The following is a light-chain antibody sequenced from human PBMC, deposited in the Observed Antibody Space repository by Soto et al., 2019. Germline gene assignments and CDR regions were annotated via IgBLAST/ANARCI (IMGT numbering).Light chain of an antibody. CDR3: QHYSNCLS. CDR1: QSVGST. Sequence: EIVLTQSPATLSVSPGDRVTLSCRASQSVGSTLALYQQKPGQPPRLLIRGASTRATGVPARFGGSGSGTEFTLTIHSLQSEDFAVYFCQHYSNCLSFGGGTKVEI. J-gene: IGKJ4*01. CDR2: GAS. V-gene: IGKV3-15*01.